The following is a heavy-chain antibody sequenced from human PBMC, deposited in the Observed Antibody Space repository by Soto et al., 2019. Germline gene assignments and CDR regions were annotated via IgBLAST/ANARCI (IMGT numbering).Heavy chain of an antibody. CDR2: ISSSSSTI. V-gene: IGHV3-48*01. J-gene: IGHJ5*02. D-gene: IGHD5-18*01. CDR3: ARSIQLGHSNWFDP. CDR1: GFTFSSYS. Sequence: GGSLRLSCAASGFTFSSYSMNWVRQAPGKGLEWVSYISSSSSTIYYADSVKGRFTISRDNAKNSLYLQMNSLRAEETAVYYCARSIQLGHSNWFDPWGQGTLVTVSP.